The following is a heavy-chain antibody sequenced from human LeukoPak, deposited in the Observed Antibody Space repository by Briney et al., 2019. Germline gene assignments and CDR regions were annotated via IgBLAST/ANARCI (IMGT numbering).Heavy chain of an antibody. CDR1: GFTFSSYG. V-gene: IGHV3-33*06. CDR2: IWYGGSNK. Sequence: GGSLRLSCAASGFTFSSYGMHWVRQAPGKGLEWVAVIWYGGSNKYYADSVKGRFTISRDNSKNTLYLQMNSLRAEDTAVYYCAKGSGYYDSSGYSDYWGQGALVTVSS. CDR3: AKGSGYYDSSGYSDY. D-gene: IGHD3-22*01. J-gene: IGHJ4*02.